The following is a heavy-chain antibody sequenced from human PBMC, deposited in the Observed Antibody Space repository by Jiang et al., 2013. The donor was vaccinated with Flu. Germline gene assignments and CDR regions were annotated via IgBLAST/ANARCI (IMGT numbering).Heavy chain of an antibody. V-gene: IGHV1-18*01. J-gene: IGHJ5*02. CDR1: GYTFTSYG. Sequence: GAEVKKPGASVKVSCKASGYTFTSYGISWVRQAPGQGLEWMGWISAYNGNTNYAQKLQGRVTMTTDTSTSTAYMELRSLRSDDTAVYYCARDEGKRQWLVRGWFDPWGQGTLVTVSS. CDR2: ISAYNGNT. CDR3: ARDEGKRQWLVRGWFDP. D-gene: IGHD6-19*01.